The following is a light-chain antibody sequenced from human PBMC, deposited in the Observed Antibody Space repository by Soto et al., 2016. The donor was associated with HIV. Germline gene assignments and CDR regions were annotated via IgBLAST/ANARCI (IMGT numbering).Light chain of an antibody. CDR1: QSISSW. J-gene: IGKJ1*01. Sequence: DIQMTQSPSTLSASVGDRVTITCRASQSISSWLAWYQQKPGKAPNLLIYKASSLESGVPSRFSGSGSGTEFTLTISSLQPDDFATYYCQQYYSTPRWTFGQGTKVKSN. CDR2: KAS. V-gene: IGKV1-5*03. CDR3: QQYYSTPRWT.